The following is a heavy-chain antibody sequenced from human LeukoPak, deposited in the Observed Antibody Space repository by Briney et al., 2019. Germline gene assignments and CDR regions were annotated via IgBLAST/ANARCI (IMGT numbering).Heavy chain of an antibody. CDR2: IKGDGIST. CDR1: GFTFSSHW. Sequence: GGSLRLSCAGSGFTFSSHWIGWVRHAPGQGLVWVSRIKGDGISTNYADSVKGRFTISRDIAKNTLYLQMNSLRAEDTGVYYCAKDHYWSIDYWGRGTLVTVSS. D-gene: IGHD3-3*01. J-gene: IGHJ4*02. CDR3: AKDHYWSIDY. V-gene: IGHV3-74*01.